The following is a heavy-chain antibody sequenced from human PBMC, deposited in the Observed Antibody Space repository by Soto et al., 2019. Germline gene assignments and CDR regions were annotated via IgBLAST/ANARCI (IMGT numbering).Heavy chain of an antibody. V-gene: IGHV4-59*08. J-gene: IGHJ5*02. CDR2: VYSSGST. CDR1: GGSISSYF. CDR3: ARHLSSTGSNWIDP. Sequence: SETLSLTCTVSGGSISSYFWSWIRQPPGKGLGWIGYVYSSGSTNYNPSLKSRVTISVDTSKSQFSLELRSVTAADTAVYYCARHLSSTGSNWIDPWGQGTLVTVSS. D-gene: IGHD2-2*01.